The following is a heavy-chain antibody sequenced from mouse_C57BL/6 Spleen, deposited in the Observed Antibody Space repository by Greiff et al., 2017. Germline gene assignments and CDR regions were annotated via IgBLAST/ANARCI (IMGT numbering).Heavy chain of an antibody. Sequence: QVQLKESGPELVKPGASVKISCKASGYAFSSSWMNWVKQRPGKGLEWIGRIYPGDGDTNYNGKFKGEATLTADKSSSTAYMQLSRLTSEDSAVYFCARGVGVFDYWGQGTTLTVSS. V-gene: IGHV1-82*01. D-gene: IGHD1-1*02. J-gene: IGHJ2*01. CDR2: IYPGDGDT. CDR1: GYAFSSSW. CDR3: ARGVGVFDY.